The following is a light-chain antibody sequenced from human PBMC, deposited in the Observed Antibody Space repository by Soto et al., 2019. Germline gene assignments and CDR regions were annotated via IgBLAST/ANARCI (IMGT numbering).Light chain of an antibody. CDR3: QQYGSSPGT. V-gene: IGKV3-20*01. J-gene: IGKJ1*01. CDR1: QSVISSY. CDR2: GAS. Sequence: EIGLTQSQGTLSLSPGERATLSCSASQSVISSYLAWYQQKPGQAPRLLIYGASSRATGIPDRFSGSGSGTDFTLTIRRLEHEDFAVYYCQQYGSSPGTFGQGTKVEIK.